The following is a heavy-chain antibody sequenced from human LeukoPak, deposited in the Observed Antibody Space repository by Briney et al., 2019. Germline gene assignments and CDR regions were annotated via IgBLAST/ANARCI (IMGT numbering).Heavy chain of an antibody. Sequence: PSETLSLTCTVSGGSISSSSYYWGWIRQPPGKGLEWIGSIYYSGSTYYNPSLKSRVTISVDTSKHQFSLKLSSVTAADTAVYYCARAGRGGYYYYMDVWGKGTTVTVSS. D-gene: IGHD1-26*01. J-gene: IGHJ6*03. CDR1: GGSISSSSYY. V-gene: IGHV4-39*01. CDR3: ARAGRGGYYYYMDV. CDR2: IYYSGST.